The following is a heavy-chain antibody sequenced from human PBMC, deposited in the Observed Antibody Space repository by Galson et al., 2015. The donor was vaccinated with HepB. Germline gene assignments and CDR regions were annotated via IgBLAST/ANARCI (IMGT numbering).Heavy chain of an antibody. CDR3: ARDRQLPGDALDI. CDR1: GYTFTNYG. Sequence: SVKVSCKASGYTFTNYGISWVRQAPGHGPEWMGWISPYNGNINYAQSLQGRITMTTDTSTTTAYMEVRSLRSDDTAVYYCARDRQLPGDALDIWGQGTMVTVSS. J-gene: IGHJ3*02. CDR2: ISPYNGNI. V-gene: IGHV1-18*01. D-gene: IGHD1-1*01.